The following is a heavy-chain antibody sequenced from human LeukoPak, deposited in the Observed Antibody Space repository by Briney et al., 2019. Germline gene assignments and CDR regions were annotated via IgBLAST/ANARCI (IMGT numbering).Heavy chain of an antibody. D-gene: IGHD4-23*01. J-gene: IGHJ3*02. V-gene: IGHV3-33*01. CDR2: IWYDGSNK. CDR3: ARDKYGGNSNAFDI. CDR1: GFTFSTYG. Sequence: GRTLRLSCAASGFTFSTYGMHWVRQAPGKGLEWVAIIWYDGSNKYYADSVKGRFTISRDNSKNTLYLQMNSLRAEDTAMYYCARDKYGGNSNAFDIWGQGTMVTVSS.